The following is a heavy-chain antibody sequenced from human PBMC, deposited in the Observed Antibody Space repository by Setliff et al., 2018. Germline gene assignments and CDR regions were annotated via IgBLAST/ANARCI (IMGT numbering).Heavy chain of an antibody. CDR1: GGTFSSYA. V-gene: IGHV1-69*10. D-gene: IGHD3-9*01. Sequence: SVKVSCKASGGTFSSYAISWVRQAPGQGLEWMGGIIPILGIANYAQKFQGRVTITADESTSTAYMELSSLRSEDTAVYYCSRDKGSIGLTGPRCDYWGQGTLVTVS. CDR3: SRDKGSIGLTGPRCDY. CDR2: IIPILGIA. J-gene: IGHJ4*02.